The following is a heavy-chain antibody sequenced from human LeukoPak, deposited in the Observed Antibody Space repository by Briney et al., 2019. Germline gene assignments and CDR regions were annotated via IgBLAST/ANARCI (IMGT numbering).Heavy chain of an antibody. CDR3: AKGLSVYYDSSHYWVFDY. Sequence: GGSLRLSCAASGFTFSSYAMHWVRQAPGKGLEWVAVISYDGSNKYYADSVKGRFTISRDNSRNTLYLQMNSLRAEDTAVYYCAKGLSVYYDSSHYWVFDYWGQGTLVAVSS. D-gene: IGHD3-22*01. CDR1: GFTFSSYA. CDR2: ISYDGSNK. V-gene: IGHV3-30-3*01. J-gene: IGHJ4*02.